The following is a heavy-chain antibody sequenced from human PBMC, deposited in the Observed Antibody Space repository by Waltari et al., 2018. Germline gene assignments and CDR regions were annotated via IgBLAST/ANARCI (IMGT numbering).Heavy chain of an antibody. Sequence: EVQLVESGGGLVQPGRSLRLSCAASGFIFDDYAMHWVRQAPGQGLEWRSGINWNSRIIGYADSVKGRFTISRDNTKNSFYLQMHSLRAEDTALYYCAKDRVAAYNGVIYLDYWGQGTLVAVSS. CDR2: INWNSRII. CDR3: AKDRVAAYNGVIYLDY. CDR1: GFIFDDYA. D-gene: IGHD1-1*01. J-gene: IGHJ4*02. V-gene: IGHV3-9*01.